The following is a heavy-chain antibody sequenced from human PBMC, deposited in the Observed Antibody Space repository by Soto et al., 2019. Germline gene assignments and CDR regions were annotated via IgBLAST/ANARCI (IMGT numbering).Heavy chain of an antibody. Sequence: KTSETLSLTCTVSGDSLFNYYCFFIRHPFFKGLEWIGRVSSSGNTNANPTLNSRATMSIDTSKNQFSLRLRSVTAADTAVYYCARADYEILTGSYAMDVWGQGTTVTVSS. J-gene: IGHJ6*02. CDR3: ARADYEILTGSYAMDV. CDR2: VSSSGNT. V-gene: IGHV4-4*07. D-gene: IGHD3-9*01. CDR1: GDSLFNYY.